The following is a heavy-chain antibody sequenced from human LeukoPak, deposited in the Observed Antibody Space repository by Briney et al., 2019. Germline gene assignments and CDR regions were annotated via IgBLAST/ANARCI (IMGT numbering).Heavy chain of an antibody. CDR2: IRSDGSDK. D-gene: IGHD7-27*01. CDR3: VKDEAWGFGS. CDR1: GFIFRDYC. Sequence: GGSLRLSCAASGFIFRDYCMHWVRRTPGKGLEGVAFIRSDGSDKYYADSVKGRFTIPRDTSRNTLYLQMKALRAEDTAPYYCVKDEAWGFGSWGQGTPVTVSS. V-gene: IGHV3-30*02. J-gene: IGHJ4*02.